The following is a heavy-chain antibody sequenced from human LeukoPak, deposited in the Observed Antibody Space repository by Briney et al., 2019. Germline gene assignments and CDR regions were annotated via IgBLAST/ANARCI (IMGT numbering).Heavy chain of an antibody. CDR1: GFTFSSFD. V-gene: IGHV3-13*01. CDR3: ARGPPRGKYYYMDV. J-gene: IGHJ6*03. CDR2: IGTASDT. Sequence: HPGGSLRLSCAASGFTFSSFDMHWVRQPTGHGLEWVSTIGTASDTYYPGSVEGRFTLSRDNAKNSLYLQMNSLTAGDTAVYYCARGPPRGKYYYMDVWGKGTTVTVSS. D-gene: IGHD1-1*01.